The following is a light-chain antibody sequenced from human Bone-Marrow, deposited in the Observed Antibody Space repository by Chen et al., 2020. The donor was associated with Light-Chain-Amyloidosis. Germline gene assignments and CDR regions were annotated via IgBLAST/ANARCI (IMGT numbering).Light chain of an antibody. CDR2: GNN. CDR1: SSNIGAGYD. Sequence: QSVLTQPPSVSGAPGQRVTISCTGSSSNIGAGYDVHWYQQLPGPAPKLLIYGNNNRPAGVPDRFSGSKSGTSASLAITGLQAEDQGEYYCQSYDSSLSGSGVFGGGTKLTVL. CDR3: QSYDSSLSGSGV. V-gene: IGLV1-40*01. J-gene: IGLJ3*02.